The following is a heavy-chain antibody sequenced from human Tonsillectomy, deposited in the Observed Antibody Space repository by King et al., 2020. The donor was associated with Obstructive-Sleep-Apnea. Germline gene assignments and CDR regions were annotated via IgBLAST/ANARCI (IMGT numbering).Heavy chain of an antibody. V-gene: IGHV1-69*01. D-gene: IGHD4-17*01. CDR2: IIPIFGTA. CDR1: GGTFSSYA. Sequence: VQLVQSGAEVKKPGASVKVSCKASGGTFSSYAISWVRHAPGQGLEWMGGIIPIFGTANYAQKFQGRVTITADDSTSTAYRELSSMRSEDTAVYCCALWHHVWGDYDHPATPDVANYYFDYWGQGTLVTVSS. J-gene: IGHJ4*02. CDR3: ALWHHVWGDYDHPATPDVANYYFDY.